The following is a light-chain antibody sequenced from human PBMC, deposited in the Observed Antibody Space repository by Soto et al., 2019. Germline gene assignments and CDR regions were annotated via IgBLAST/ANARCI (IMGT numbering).Light chain of an antibody. CDR3: HQRSKWPLT. CDR2: GAS. CDR1: QSVSSN. Sequence: EIVMTQSPATLSVSPGERATLSCRASQSVSSNLAWYQQKPGQAPRLLIYGASTRATGIPARFSGSGSGTEFTLTISSLDPEDSAVYYCHQRSKWPLTFGGGTKVEIK. V-gene: IGKV3-15*01. J-gene: IGKJ4*01.